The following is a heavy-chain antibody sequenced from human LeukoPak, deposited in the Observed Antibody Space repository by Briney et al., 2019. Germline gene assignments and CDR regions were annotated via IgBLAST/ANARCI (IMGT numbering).Heavy chain of an antibody. CDR1: GYTFTSYG. J-gene: IGHJ4*02. CDR2: ISAYNGNT. CDR3: ARDGDSCTSTSCYYPLDY. D-gene: IGHD2-2*01. Sequence: ASVKVSCTTSGYTFTSYGISWVRQAPGQGLEWMGWISAYNGNTNYAQKLQGRVTMTTDTSTSTAYMELRSLRSDDTAVYYCARDGDSCTSTSCYYPLDYWGQGTLVTVSS. V-gene: IGHV1-18*01.